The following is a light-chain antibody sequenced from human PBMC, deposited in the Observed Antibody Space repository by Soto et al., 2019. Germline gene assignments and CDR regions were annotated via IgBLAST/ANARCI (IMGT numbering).Light chain of an antibody. CDR1: SSDFGGYNY. J-gene: IGLJ1*01. V-gene: IGLV2-14*01. Sequence: QSVLTQPASVSGSPGQSITISCTGTSSDFGGYNYVSWYQQHPGKAPKLMIYDVSNRPSGVSNRFSGSKSGNTASLTISGLQAEDEADYYCSSYTSSSNSRVFGTGTKVTVL. CDR2: DVS. CDR3: SSYTSSSNSRV.